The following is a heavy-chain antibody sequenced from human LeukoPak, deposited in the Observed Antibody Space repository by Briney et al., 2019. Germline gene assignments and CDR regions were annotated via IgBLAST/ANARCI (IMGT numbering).Heavy chain of an antibody. CDR2: INHSGST. CDR3: AHSPGDGASFWFDP. Sequence: PSETLSLTCTVSGGSISSYYWSWIRQPPGKGLEWIGEINHSGSTNYNPSLKSRVTISVDTSKNQFSLKLSSVTAGDTAVYYCAHSPGDGASFWFDPWGQGALVTVSS. V-gene: IGHV4-34*01. D-gene: IGHD2-21*02. CDR1: GGSISSYY. J-gene: IGHJ5*02.